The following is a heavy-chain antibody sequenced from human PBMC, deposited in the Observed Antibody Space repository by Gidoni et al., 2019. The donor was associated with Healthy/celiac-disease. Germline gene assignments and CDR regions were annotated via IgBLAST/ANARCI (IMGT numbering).Heavy chain of an antibody. V-gene: IGHV3-73*01. CDR3: HLAQLGSLAGFDY. Sequence: EVQLVESGGGLVQPGGSLKLSCAASGFTFSGSAMHWVRQASGKGLEWVGRIRSKANSYATAYAASVKGRFTISRDDSKNTAYLQMNSLKTEDTAVYYCHLAQLGSLAGFDYWGQGTLVTVSS. J-gene: IGHJ4*02. D-gene: IGHD7-27*01. CDR2: IRSKANSYAT. CDR1: GFTFSGSA.